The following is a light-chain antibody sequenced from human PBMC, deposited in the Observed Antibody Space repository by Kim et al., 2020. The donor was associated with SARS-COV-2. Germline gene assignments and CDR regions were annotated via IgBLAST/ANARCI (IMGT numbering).Light chain of an antibody. CDR1: QIVLSSSPRQNH. Sequence: SPINARSGQIVLSSSPRQNHLSWNQRKPGHPPSLLFSWEPVREPGVPDRFSGSGSGTDFTLTISSLQAEDVAVDYCHHYHTAPDTFGQGTKLEI. J-gene: IGKJ2*01. V-gene: IGKV4-1*01. CDR2: WEP. CDR3: HHYHTAPDT.